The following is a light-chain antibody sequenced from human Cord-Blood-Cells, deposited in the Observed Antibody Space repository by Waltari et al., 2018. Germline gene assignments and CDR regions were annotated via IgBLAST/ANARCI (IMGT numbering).Light chain of an antibody. J-gene: IGLJ3*02. CDR1: SSNIGSNY. CDR2: RNN. Sequence: QSVLTQPPSASGTPGQRVTISCSGSSSNIGSNYVYWYQQLPGTAPKLLIYRNNRRPSGVPDRFSASKSGTSASLAISGLRSEDEADYYCAAWDDSLRVFGGGTKLTVL. CDR3: AAWDDSLRV. V-gene: IGLV1-47*01.